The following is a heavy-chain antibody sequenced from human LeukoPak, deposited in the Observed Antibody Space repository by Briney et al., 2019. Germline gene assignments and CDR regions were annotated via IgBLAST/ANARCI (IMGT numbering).Heavy chain of an antibody. CDR2: INPNSGGT. Sequence: ASVKVSCKASGYTFTGYYMHWVRPAPGQGREWMGWINPNSGGTNYAQTFQGRVTMTRDTSISTAYMELSRLRSDDTAVYYCASGGYYYDSSGYSLRYWGQGTLVTVSS. D-gene: IGHD3-22*01. V-gene: IGHV1-2*02. J-gene: IGHJ4*02. CDR1: GYTFTGYY. CDR3: ASGGYYYDSSGYSLRY.